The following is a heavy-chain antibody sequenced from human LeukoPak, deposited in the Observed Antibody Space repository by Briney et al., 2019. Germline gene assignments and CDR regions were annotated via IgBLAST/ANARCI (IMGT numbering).Heavy chain of an antibody. J-gene: IGHJ4*02. Sequence: SVKVSCKASGGTFSSYTISWVRQAPGQGLEWMGRIIPILGIANYAQKFQGRVTITADKSTSTAYMELSSLRSEDTAVYCCASSQTVTTPLDYWGQGTLVTVSS. V-gene: IGHV1-69*02. CDR1: GGTFSSYT. D-gene: IGHD4-17*01. CDR2: IIPILGIA. CDR3: ASSQTVTTPLDY.